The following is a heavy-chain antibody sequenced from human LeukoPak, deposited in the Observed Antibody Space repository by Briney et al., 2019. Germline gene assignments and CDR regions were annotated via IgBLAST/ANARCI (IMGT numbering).Heavy chain of an antibody. Sequence: HPGESLRLSCAASGFTFSSYAMSWVRQAPGKGLEWVSAISGSGGSTYYADSVKGRFTISRDNSKNTLYLQMNSLRAEDTAVYYCAKVVIVVVPAAGGWFDPWGQGTLVTVSS. CDR1: GFTFSSYA. CDR3: AKVVIVVVPAAGGWFDP. J-gene: IGHJ5*02. D-gene: IGHD2-2*01. V-gene: IGHV3-23*01. CDR2: ISGSGGST.